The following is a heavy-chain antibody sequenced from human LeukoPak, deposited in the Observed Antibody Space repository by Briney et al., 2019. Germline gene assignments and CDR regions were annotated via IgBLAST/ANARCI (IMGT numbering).Heavy chain of an antibody. V-gene: IGHV3-7*05. CDR2: INQDGNEK. CDR1: GFTFSSNW. D-gene: IGHD3-22*01. Sequence: GGSLRLSCAASGFTFSSNWMSWVRQAEGKGLEWVANINQDGNEKTYVDSVKGRFTISRDNAKNSLYLQMNSLRAEDTAVYYCARDQDNSGPLFDHWGQGTLVTVSS. J-gene: IGHJ4*02. CDR3: ARDQDNSGPLFDH.